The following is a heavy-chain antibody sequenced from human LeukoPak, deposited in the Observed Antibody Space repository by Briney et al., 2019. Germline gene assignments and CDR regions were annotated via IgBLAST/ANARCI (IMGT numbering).Heavy chain of an antibody. CDR3: AKAAPRRATLDDY. CDR1: GFTFTDYY. V-gene: IGHV3-11*04. D-gene: IGHD2-15*01. CDR2: IGGVDGTI. Sequence: GGSLRLSCAASGFTFTDYYMSWIRQAPGKGLEWVSYIGGVDGTIYYADSVKGRFTISRDNSKNTLYLQMNSLRAEDTAVYYCAKAAPRRATLDDYWGQGTLVTVSS. J-gene: IGHJ4*02.